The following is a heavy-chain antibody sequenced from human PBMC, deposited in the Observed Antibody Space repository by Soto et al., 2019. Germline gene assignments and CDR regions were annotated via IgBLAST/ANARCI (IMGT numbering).Heavy chain of an antibody. CDR2: IYYSGST. Sequence: SETLSLTCTVSGGSISSSSYYWGWFRQPPGKGLEWIGSIYYSGSTYYNPSLKSRVTISVDTSKNQFSLKLSSVTAADTAVYYCARHVRSITPYYFDYWGQGTLVT. CDR1: GGSISSSSYY. D-gene: IGHD3-3*02. J-gene: IGHJ4*02. CDR3: ARHVRSITPYYFDY. V-gene: IGHV4-39*01.